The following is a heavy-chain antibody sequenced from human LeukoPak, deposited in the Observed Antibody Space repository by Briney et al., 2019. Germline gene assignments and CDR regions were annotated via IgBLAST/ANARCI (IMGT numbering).Heavy chain of an antibody. CDR3: ARDLYYYDSSGYYLNWYFDL. V-gene: IGHV4-4*07. J-gene: IGHJ2*01. CDR1: GGSISSYY. CDR2: IYTSGST. D-gene: IGHD3-22*01. Sequence: SETLSLTCTVSGGSISSYYWSWIRQPAGKGLEWIGRIYTSGSTNYNPSLKSRVTMSVDTSKNQFSLKLSSVTAADTAVYYCARDLYYYDSSGYYLNWYFDLWGRGTLVTVSS.